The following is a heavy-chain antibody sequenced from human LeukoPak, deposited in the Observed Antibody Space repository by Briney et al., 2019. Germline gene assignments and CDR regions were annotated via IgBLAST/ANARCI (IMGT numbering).Heavy chain of an antibody. CDR3: ARGTRVYGGNTFDY. V-gene: IGHV4-30-2*01. CDR2: IQHSSTT. J-gene: IGHJ4*02. Sequence: SQTLSLTCTVSGGSISSGGYYWGWIRQPPGKGLEWIGYIQHSSTTYYSPSLKSRVTISVDTSKNQFSLKLSSVTAADTAVYYCARGTRVYGGNTFDYWGQGTLVTVSS. CDR1: GGSISSGGYY. D-gene: IGHD4-23*01.